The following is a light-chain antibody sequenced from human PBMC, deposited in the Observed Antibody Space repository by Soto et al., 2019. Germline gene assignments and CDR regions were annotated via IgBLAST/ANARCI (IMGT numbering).Light chain of an antibody. CDR1: QSVLYSSDNKNY. CDR2: WAS. Sequence: DIVMTQSPDSLAVSLGERATIGCKSSQSVLYSSDNKNYLAWYQQKPGQPPKLLIYWASTRESGVPDRFSGSGSGTDFTLTISSLQAEDVAVYHCQQHYSSPYSFGQGTKLEIK. J-gene: IGKJ2*01. CDR3: QQHYSSPYS. V-gene: IGKV4-1*01.